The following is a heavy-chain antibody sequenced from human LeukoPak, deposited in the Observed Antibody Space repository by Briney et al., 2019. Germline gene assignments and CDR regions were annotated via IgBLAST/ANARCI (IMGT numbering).Heavy chain of an antibody. CDR1: GYTFTGYY. CDR3: ARLFWSTSPFDY. Sequence: ASVKVSCKASGYTFTGYYMHWVRQAPGQGLEWMGWINPNSGGTNYAQKFQGRVTMTRDTSISTAYMELSRLRSDDTAVYYCARLFWSTSPFDYWGQGTLVTVSS. D-gene: IGHD2-21*01. V-gene: IGHV1-2*02. CDR2: INPNSGGT. J-gene: IGHJ4*02.